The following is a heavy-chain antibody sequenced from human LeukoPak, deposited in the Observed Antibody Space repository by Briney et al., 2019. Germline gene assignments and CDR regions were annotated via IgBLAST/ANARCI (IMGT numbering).Heavy chain of an antibody. CDR3: ARVSYDYGDSYYFDY. J-gene: IGHJ4*02. CDR2: IYYSGST. CDR1: GGSISSSSYY. Sequence: SETLSLTCTVSGGSISSSSYYWGWIRQPPGKGLEWIGSIYYSGSTYCNPSLKSRVTISVDTSKNQFSLKLSSVTAADTAVYYCARVSYDYGDSYYFDYWGQGTLVTVSS. V-gene: IGHV4-39*07. D-gene: IGHD4-17*01.